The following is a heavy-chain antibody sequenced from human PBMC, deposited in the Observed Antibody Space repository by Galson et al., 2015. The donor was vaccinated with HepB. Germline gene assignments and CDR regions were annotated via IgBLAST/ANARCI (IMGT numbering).Heavy chain of an antibody. V-gene: IGHV1-69*04. CDR1: GGTFSSYT. CDR3: ARDLRNSVIAAAGNAYWFDP. D-gene: IGHD6-13*01. CDR2: IIPILGIA. Sequence: SVKVSCKASGGTFSSYTISWVRQAPGQGLEWMGRIIPILGIANYAQKFQGRVTITADKSTSTAYMELSSLRSEDTAVYYCARDLRNSVIAAAGNAYWFDPWGQGTLVTVSS. J-gene: IGHJ5*02.